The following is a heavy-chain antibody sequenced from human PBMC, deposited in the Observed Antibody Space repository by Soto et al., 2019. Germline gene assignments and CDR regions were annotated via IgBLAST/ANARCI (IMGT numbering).Heavy chain of an antibody. CDR3: ARATAAAHDAFDI. J-gene: IGHJ3*02. CDR2: IYYSGST. D-gene: IGHD6-13*01. Sequence: LSLTCTVSGGSISSYYWSWIRQPPGKGLEWIGYIYYSGSTNCNPSLKSRVTISVDTSKNQFSLKLSSVTAADTAVYYCARATAAAHDAFDIWGQGTMVTVSS. V-gene: IGHV4-59*01. CDR1: GGSISSYY.